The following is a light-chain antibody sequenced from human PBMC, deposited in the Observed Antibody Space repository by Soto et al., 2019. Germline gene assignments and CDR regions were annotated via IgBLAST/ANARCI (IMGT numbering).Light chain of an antibody. Sequence: QSALTQSASVSGSPGQSITISCTGTSSEFGSYSVVSWYQQHPGKAPKLMIYTVSSRPSGVSQRFSGSKSGNTASLTISGLQAEDEADYYCSSFTTDSTYVFGTGTKVTVL. V-gene: IGLV2-14*02. CDR2: TVS. CDR3: SSFTTDSTYV. CDR1: SSEFGSYSV. J-gene: IGLJ1*01.